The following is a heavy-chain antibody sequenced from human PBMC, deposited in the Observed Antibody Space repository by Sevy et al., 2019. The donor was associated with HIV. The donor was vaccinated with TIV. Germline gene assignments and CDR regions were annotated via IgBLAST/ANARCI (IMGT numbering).Heavy chain of an antibody. Sequence: GGSLRLSCAASGFTFSRYTMRWVRQAPGKGLEWVAVISYDGGNEYYADSVKGRFTISRDNSKNTLYLQMNSLRAEDTAVYYCARDRGWYYYGSGSPEEYYRMDVWGQGTTVTVSS. D-gene: IGHD3-10*01. CDR3: ARDRGWYYYGSGSPEEYYRMDV. V-gene: IGHV3-30-3*01. J-gene: IGHJ6*02. CDR1: GFTFSRYT. CDR2: ISYDGGNE.